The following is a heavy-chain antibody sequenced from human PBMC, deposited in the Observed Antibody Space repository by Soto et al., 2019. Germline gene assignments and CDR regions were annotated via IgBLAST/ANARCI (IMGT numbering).Heavy chain of an antibody. V-gene: IGHV4-59*01. CDR1: GGSISSSY. CDR2: ISYSGTT. D-gene: IGHD3-22*01. J-gene: IGHJ6*02. CDR3: ARADVTMTYYYYYYGMDV. Sequence: SETLSLTCTVSGGSISSSYWSWIRRPPGMGLEWIASISYSGTTNYNSSLKSRVTISIDTSKNQFSLKFNSVTAADTAVYYCARADVTMTYYYYYYGMDVWGQGTTVTVSS.